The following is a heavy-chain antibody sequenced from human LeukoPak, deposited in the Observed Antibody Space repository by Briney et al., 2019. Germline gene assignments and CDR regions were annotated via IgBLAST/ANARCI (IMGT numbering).Heavy chain of an antibody. CDR2: FDPEDGET. J-gene: IGHJ3*02. D-gene: IGHD2-15*01. V-gene: IGHV1-24*01. CDR1: GYTLTELS. CDR3: ATFGLCSGGSCYSPPPAFDI. Sequence: DSVRVSCTVSGYTLTELSMHWVRQAPGKGREWMGGFDPEDGETIYAQKFQARVTMTKDTSTDTAYMELSSLRSECTAGYYCATFGLCSGGSCYSPPPAFDIWGQGTMVTVSS.